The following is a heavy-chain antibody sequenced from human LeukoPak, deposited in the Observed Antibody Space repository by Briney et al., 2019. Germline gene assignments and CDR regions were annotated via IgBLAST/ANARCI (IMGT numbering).Heavy chain of an antibody. Sequence: SETLSLTCTVSGGSISSSSYSWGWIRQPPGKGLEWIGSIYYSGSTYYNPSLKSRVTISVDTSKNQFSLKLSSVTAADTAVYYCARQGQLGHQPLDSWGQGTLVTVSS. CDR3: ARQGQLGHQPLDS. CDR2: IYYSGST. CDR1: GGSISSSSYS. D-gene: IGHD6-6*01. J-gene: IGHJ4*02. V-gene: IGHV4-39*01.